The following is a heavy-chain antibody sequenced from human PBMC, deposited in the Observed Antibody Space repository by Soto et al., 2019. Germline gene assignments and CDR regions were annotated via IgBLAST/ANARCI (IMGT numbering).Heavy chain of an antibody. Sequence: PSPTLSLPFAISVDSVSSKSPAWNWLRQSTSRGLEWLGRTYYRSKWYNDYAVSVRSRITINPDTSKNQFSLHLDSVTPEDTALYYCARAPSYTSGWPFDYWGQGTLVTVSS. J-gene: IGHJ4*01. CDR3: ARAPSYTSGWPFDY. CDR1: VDSVSSKSPA. CDR2: TYYRSKWYN. D-gene: IGHD6-19*01. V-gene: IGHV6-1*01.